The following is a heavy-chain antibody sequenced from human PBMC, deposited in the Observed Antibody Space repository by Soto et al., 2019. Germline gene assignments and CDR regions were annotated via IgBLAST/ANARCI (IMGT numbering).Heavy chain of an antibody. Sequence: QVQLQESGPGLVKPSDTLSLTCAVSGYSISSSNWWGWIRQPPGKGLAWIGYIYYSGTTYYNPSLKSRVPMAVDTSKNQFSLKLTSVTAVDTAVYYCAGTEIQGPIDYWGQGTLVTVSS. J-gene: IGHJ4*02. CDR1: GYSISSSNW. V-gene: IGHV4-28*01. CDR3: AGTEIQGPIDY. CDR2: IYYSGTT.